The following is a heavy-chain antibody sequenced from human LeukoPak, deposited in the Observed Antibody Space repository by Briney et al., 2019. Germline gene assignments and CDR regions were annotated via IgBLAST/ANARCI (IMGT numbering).Heavy chain of an antibody. V-gene: IGHV1-2*02. CDR3: ARPSTVYDFWSGYYCYFDY. D-gene: IGHD3-3*01. Sequence: WASVKVSCKASGYTFTGYYMHWVRQAPGQGLEWMGWINPNSGGTNYAQKFQGRVTMTRDMSISTAYMELSRLRSDDTAVYYCARPSTVYDFWSGYYCYFDYWGQGTLVTVSS. CDR1: GYTFTGYY. CDR2: INPNSGGT. J-gene: IGHJ4*02.